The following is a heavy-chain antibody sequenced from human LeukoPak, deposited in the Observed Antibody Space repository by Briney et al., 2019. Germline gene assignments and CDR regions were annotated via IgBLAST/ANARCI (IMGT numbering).Heavy chain of an antibody. CDR3: AGLTVSITPGGSIDN. V-gene: IGHV4-39*01. CDR2: IYYSVSP. D-gene: IGHD3-10*01. Sequence: PSETLSLTCTVSRGSLSSSSYYWGWIRQPPGKGLWWIGSIYYSVSPSYNPSLKSRVTISVDTSKKKSSLKLRSVTAADTAVYYCAGLTVSITPGGSIDNWGQGTLVTVSS. J-gene: IGHJ4*02. CDR1: RGSLSSSSYY.